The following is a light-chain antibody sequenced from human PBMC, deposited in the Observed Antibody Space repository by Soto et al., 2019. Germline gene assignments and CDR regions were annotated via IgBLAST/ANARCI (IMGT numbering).Light chain of an antibody. J-gene: IGKJ4*01. CDR1: QSVRNSY. Sequence: DIVLTQSPGTLSLSPGERATLSCRASQSVRNSYLTWYQQKPGQAPRLLIYGASSRATGIPDRSSGSGTGTDFTLTISRLEPEDFAVYYCQQYGTSPLTFGGGTKVEIK. CDR2: GAS. V-gene: IGKV3-20*01. CDR3: QQYGTSPLT.